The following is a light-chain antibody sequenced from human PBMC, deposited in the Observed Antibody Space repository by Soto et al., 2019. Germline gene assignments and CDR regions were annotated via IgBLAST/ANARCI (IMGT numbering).Light chain of an antibody. Sequence: EIVLTQSPGTLSLSPGERATLSCRASQSVSSSYLAWYQQKPGQAPRLLIYGASRGATGFPARFSGSGSGTDFTLTINRLEPEDFAVYYCQEFASNFGGGTKVDIK. CDR2: GAS. CDR1: QSVSSSY. J-gene: IGKJ4*01. V-gene: IGKV3-20*01. CDR3: QEFASN.